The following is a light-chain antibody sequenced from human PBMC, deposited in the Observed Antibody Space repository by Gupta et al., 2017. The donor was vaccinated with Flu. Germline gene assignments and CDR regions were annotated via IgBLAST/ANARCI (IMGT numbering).Light chain of an antibody. CDR3: QQRYNWPPIT. CDR1: QSVTSY. V-gene: IGKV3-11*01. Sequence: EIVLTPSLATLSLSPGERATLSCRASQSVTSYLAWYQQNPGQAPRLLIYDASNRATGIPARFSGSGSGTDFTLTISSLEPEDFAVYYCQQRYNWPPITFGQGTRLEIK. CDR2: DAS. J-gene: IGKJ5*01.